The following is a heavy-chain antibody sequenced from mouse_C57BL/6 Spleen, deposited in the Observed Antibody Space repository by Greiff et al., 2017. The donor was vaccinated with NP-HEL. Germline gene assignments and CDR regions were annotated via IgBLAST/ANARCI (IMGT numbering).Heavy chain of an antibody. CDR3: ATVVADY. J-gene: IGHJ2*01. V-gene: IGHV1-50*01. D-gene: IGHD1-1*01. Sequence: QVQLQQPGAELVKPGASVKLSCKASGYTFTSYWMQWVKQRPGQGLEWIGEIDPSDSYTNYNQKFKGKATLTVDTSSSTAYMQLSSLTSEDSAVYYCATVVADYWGQGTTLTVSS. CDR2: IDPSDSYT. CDR1: GYTFTSYW.